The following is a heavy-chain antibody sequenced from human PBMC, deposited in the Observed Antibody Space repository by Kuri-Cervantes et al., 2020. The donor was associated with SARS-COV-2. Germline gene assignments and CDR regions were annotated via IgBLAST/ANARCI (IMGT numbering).Heavy chain of an antibody. Sequence: GGSLRLSCAASGFTFSSYAMSWVRQAPGKGLEWVSAISGSGGSTYYADSVKGRFTISRDNSKNTLYLQMNSLRAEDTAVYYCARDSRFLEWLLDTYYYYMDVWGKGTTVTVSS. V-gene: IGHV3-23*01. CDR3: ARDSRFLEWLLDTYYYYMDV. J-gene: IGHJ6*03. D-gene: IGHD3-3*01. CDR2: ISGSGGST. CDR1: GFTFSSYA.